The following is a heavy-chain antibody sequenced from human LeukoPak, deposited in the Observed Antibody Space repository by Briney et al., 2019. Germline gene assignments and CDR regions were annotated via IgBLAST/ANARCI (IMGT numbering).Heavy chain of an antibody. CDR1: GXTFSDVW. D-gene: IGHD3-16*01. CDR2: IKRKSDGGTT. V-gene: IGHV3-15*01. Sequence: GGSLRLSCAASGXTFSDVWMTWVRQAPGKGLEWVGRIKRKSDGGTTDYAAPVKGRFTISRDDSKNTLYLQMNSLKTEDSAVYYCTSTLGYWGQGTLVTVSS. J-gene: IGHJ4*02. CDR3: TSTLGY.